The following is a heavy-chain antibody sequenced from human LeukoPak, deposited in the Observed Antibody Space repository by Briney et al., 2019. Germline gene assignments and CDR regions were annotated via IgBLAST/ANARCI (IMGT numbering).Heavy chain of an antibody. Sequence: PGGSLRLSCAASGFTFSDYYLTWIRQAPGKGLEWVAYISRNANIITYSDSATGRFTISRYNDNNTMSLQLQSMRLKDTAIYYYVREQYSYVCGDWGQGTLVTVST. CDR2: ISRNANII. CDR3: VREQYSYVCGD. D-gene: IGHD3-10*02. J-gene: IGHJ4*02. CDR1: GFTFSDYY. V-gene: IGHV3-11*01.